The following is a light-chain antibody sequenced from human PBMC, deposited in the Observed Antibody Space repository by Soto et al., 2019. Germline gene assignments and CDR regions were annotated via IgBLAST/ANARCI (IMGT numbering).Light chain of an antibody. CDR1: QSISSY. Sequence: DIQMTQSPSSLSASVGDRVTITCRASQSISSYLHWYQQKPGKAPKLLIYAASSLQSGVPSRFSGRGSGTDFTLTISSLQPEDFATYYCQQSYSTPLTFGPGTKVDIK. J-gene: IGKJ3*01. V-gene: IGKV1-39*01. CDR3: QQSYSTPLT. CDR2: AAS.